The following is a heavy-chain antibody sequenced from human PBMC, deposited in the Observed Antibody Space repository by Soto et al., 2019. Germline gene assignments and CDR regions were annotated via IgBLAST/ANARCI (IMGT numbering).Heavy chain of an antibody. Sequence: QVQLVQSGAEVKKPGASVKVSCKASGYTFTSYAMHWVRQAPGQRLEWMGWINAGNGNTKYSQKFQGRVTITRDTSESTAYMELSSLRSEDTAVYYCASGNYYYGSGSPYYGMDVWGQGTTVTVSS. J-gene: IGHJ6*02. CDR3: ASGNYYYGSGSPYYGMDV. D-gene: IGHD3-10*01. CDR2: INAGNGNT. V-gene: IGHV1-3*01. CDR1: GYTFTSYA.